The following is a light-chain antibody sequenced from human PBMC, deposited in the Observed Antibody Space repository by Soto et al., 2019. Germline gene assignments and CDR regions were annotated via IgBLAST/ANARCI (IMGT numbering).Light chain of an antibody. V-gene: IGKV3-20*01. Sequence: EIVLTQSPGTLSFSPGETSTLSCRASQGVNSRLAWYQHKPCQAPRLLISGASRRATGIPDRFSGSGSAKDFMITIRRLEPEDFALYYCQHYGRSPITFGQGTRLEI. CDR2: GAS. J-gene: IGKJ5*01. CDR1: QGVNSR. CDR3: QHYGRSPIT.